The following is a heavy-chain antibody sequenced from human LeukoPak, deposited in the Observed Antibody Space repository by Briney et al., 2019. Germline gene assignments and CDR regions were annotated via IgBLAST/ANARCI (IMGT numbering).Heavy chain of an antibody. Sequence: QPGRSLRLSCAASGFTFSSYGMHWVRQAPGKGLEWVAVISYDGSNKYYADSVKGRFTISRDNSKNTLYLQMNSLRAEDTAVYYCSAWSRSYYFGYWGQGTLVTVSS. CDR1: GFTFSSYG. J-gene: IGHJ4*02. V-gene: IGHV3-30*03. D-gene: IGHD2-8*02. CDR2: ISYDGSNK. CDR3: SAWSRSYYFGY.